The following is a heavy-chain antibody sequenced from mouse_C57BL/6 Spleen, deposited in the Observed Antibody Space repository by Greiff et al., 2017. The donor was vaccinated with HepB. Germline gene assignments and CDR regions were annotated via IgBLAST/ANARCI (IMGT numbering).Heavy chain of an antibody. D-gene: IGHD1-1*01. CDR2: IVPSDSYT. CDR3: ARHGFDY. J-gene: IGHJ2*01. CDR1: GYTFTTSW. V-gene: IGHV1-50*01. Sequence: QVQLQQPGAELVKPGASVKLSCKASGYTFTTSWWQWEKRRPGQGFEWFGEIVPSDSYTNYNQKFKGKATLTVDTSSSTAYMQLSSLTSEDSAVYYCARHGFDYWGQGTTLTVSS.